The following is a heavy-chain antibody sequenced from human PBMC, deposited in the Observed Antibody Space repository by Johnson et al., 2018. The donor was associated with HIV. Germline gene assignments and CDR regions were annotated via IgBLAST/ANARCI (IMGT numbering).Heavy chain of an antibody. CDR2: IYSDGGT. CDR1: GLTVSGNY. Sequence: VQLVESGGGLVQPGGSLRLSCAASGLTVSGNYMNWVRQAPGKGLEWVSVIYSDGGTYYADSVQGRFTLSRDNSQNTLYLQMNSLRADDTAVYYCAKDHFVGNSNWDAFDVWGQGTMVTVSS. V-gene: IGHV3-66*01. J-gene: IGHJ3*01. CDR3: AKDHFVGNSNWDAFDV. D-gene: IGHD4-23*01.